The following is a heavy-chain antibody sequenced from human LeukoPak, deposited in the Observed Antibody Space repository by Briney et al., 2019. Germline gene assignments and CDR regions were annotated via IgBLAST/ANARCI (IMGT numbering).Heavy chain of an antibody. V-gene: IGHV3-9*01. D-gene: IGHD3-9*01. Sequence: GGSLRLSCAASHFTFTTYWMSWVRQAPGKGLEWVSGISWNSGSIGYADSVKGRFTISRDNAKNSLYLQMNSLRAEDTALYYCAKDILTGYYPPYYYYGMDVWGQGTTVTVSS. CDR2: ISWNSGSI. CDR3: AKDILTGYYPPYYYYGMDV. J-gene: IGHJ6*02. CDR1: HFTFTTYW.